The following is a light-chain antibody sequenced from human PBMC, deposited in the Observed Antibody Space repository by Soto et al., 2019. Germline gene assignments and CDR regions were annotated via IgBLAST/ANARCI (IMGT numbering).Light chain of an antibody. CDR3: SATDDRLSGPV. CDR2: SND. V-gene: IGLV1-47*02. CDR1: TSNIETNY. Sequence: QSVLTQPPSASGTPGQTVTISCYGSTSNIETNYVYWYQHLPGAAPKLLIYSNDQRPSGVPHRFSASKAGTSASLAISGRRSEDEGEYYCSATDDRLSGPVFGGGTKVTVL. J-gene: IGLJ2*01.